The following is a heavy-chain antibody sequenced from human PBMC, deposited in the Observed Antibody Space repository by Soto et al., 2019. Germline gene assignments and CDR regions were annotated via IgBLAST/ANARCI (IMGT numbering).Heavy chain of an antibody. J-gene: IGHJ5*02. CDR1: GFTFDDNA. Sequence: PXGALRLSCSVSGFTFDDNAMHWLRQAPEKGLDWVSAINWKSDIGYADSVKGRFTISRDNAENSLYLQMNGLRAEDTALYYCAISQDRGGRTTFISWGQGTQVTVSS. CDR2: INWKSDI. D-gene: IGHD3-16*01. CDR3: AISQDRGGRTTFIS. V-gene: IGHV3-9*01.